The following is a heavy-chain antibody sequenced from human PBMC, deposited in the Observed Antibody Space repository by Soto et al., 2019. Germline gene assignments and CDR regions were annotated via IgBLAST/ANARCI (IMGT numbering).Heavy chain of an antibody. CDR1: GGSFSGYY. CDR3: ARVGWKSSRWYGSWFQP. Sequence: PSETLSLTCAVYGGSFSGYYWSCIRHPPGKGLEWIGEINHSGSTNYNPSLKSRVTISVDTSKNQFSLKLSSVTAADTAVYYCARVGWKSSRWYGSWFQPWGQGTLVTVSS. D-gene: IGHD6-13*01. CDR2: INHSGST. J-gene: IGHJ5*02. V-gene: IGHV4-34*01.